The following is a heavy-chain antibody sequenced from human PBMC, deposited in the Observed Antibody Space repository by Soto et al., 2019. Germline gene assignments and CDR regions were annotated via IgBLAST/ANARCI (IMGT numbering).Heavy chain of an antibody. CDR3: ARDMRGVARLVVPAAIRRTYAFDI. D-gene: IGHD2-2*01. CDR1: GGSISSYY. CDR2: IYYSWST. Sequence: QVQLQESGPGLVKPSETLSLTCTVSGGSISSYYWSWIRQPPGKGLEWLGYIYYSWSTNYNPSLNSRVTISVDTSTNQCSLKLSSVTAADTAVYYCARDMRGVARLVVPAAIRRTYAFDIWGQGTMVTVSS. J-gene: IGHJ3*02. V-gene: IGHV4-59*01.